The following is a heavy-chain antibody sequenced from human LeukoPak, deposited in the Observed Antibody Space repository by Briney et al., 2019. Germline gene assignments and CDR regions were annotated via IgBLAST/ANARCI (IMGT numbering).Heavy chain of an antibody. CDR1: GYTFTCYY. J-gene: IGHJ3*02. Sequence: ASVKVSCKASGYTFTCYYMHWVRQAPGQGLEWMGWINPNSGGTNYAQKFQGRVTMTRDTSISTAYMELSRLRSDDTAVYYCAREHSSGYYFDAFDIWGQGTMVTVSS. V-gene: IGHV1-2*02. D-gene: IGHD3-22*01. CDR2: INPNSGGT. CDR3: AREHSSGYYFDAFDI.